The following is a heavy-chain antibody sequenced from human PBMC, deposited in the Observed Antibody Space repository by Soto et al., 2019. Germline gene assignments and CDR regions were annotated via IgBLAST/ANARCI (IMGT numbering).Heavy chain of an antibody. D-gene: IGHD3-22*01. CDR2: ISYDGSNK. CDR3: ARSGGWSDYDSSGYYRISGYDAFDI. J-gene: IGHJ3*02. Sequence: GGSLRLSCAASGFTFSSYGMHWVRQAPGKGLEWVAVISYDGSNKYYADSVKGRFTISRDNSKNTLYLQMNSLRAEDTAVYYCARSGGWSDYDSSGYYRISGYDAFDIWGQGTMVTVSS. V-gene: IGHV3-30*03. CDR1: GFTFSSYG.